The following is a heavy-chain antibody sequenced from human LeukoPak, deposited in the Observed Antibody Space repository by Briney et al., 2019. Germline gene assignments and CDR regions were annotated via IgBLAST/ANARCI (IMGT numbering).Heavy chain of an antibody. V-gene: IGHV3-7*01. CDR2: IKYDGDEQ. J-gene: IGHJ4*02. D-gene: IGHD3-22*01. CDR1: GFTFSRYW. CDR3: ARVSTIEYSSDKINYYRHCDY. Sequence: PGGSLRLSCAASGFTFSRYWMNWVRQAPGKGLEWVANIKYDGDEQHYVDSVKGRFTISRDNAKNSLYLQMNSLRAEDTAMYYCARVSTIEYSSDKINYYRHCDYWGQGTLVTVSS.